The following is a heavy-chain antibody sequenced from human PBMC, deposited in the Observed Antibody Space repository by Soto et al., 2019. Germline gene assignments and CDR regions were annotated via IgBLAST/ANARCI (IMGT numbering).Heavy chain of an antibody. CDR1: GGSISPINW. Sequence: QVQLQESGPGLVKPSGTLSLTCGVSGGSISPINWWSGVRQTPGKGLEWIGEIYHTGTTDYNPSLKSRVTISIDKSKNQFFLNLTSVTAADTALYYCARSPNIHSQTWFDPWGQGTWVTVSS. CDR2: IYHTGTT. CDR3: ARSPNIHSQTWFDP. D-gene: IGHD2-15*01. J-gene: IGHJ5*02. V-gene: IGHV4-4*02.